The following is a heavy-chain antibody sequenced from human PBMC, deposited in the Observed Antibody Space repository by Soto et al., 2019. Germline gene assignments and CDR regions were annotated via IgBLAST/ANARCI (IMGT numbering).Heavy chain of an antibody. V-gene: IGHV1-69*01. CDR1: GGTHSSYA. CDR2: IIPIFGTA. D-gene: IGHD5-12*01. Sequence: VKVCCKARGGTHSSYARSRVSQETEQGLEWMGGIIPIFGTANYAQKFQGRVTITADESTSTAYMELSSLRSEDTAVYYCARAPARYVDIVATSRGMDVWGQGTTVTVSS. J-gene: IGHJ6*02. CDR3: ARAPARYVDIVATSRGMDV.